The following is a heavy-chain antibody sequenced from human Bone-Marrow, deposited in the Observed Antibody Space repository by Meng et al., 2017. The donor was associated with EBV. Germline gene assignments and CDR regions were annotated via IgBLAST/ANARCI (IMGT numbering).Heavy chain of an antibody. CDR1: GFTFSTYG. Sequence: ENLVESERALGPPGMSLRLSCAASGFTFSTYGVHWVRRAPGKWLEWVTIIPSDGSHNKYYADSVKGRFTISRDNSKNTLYLQRNSLRIEDTAVYYSAKDLSGRFDPWGQGTLVTVSS. V-gene: IGHV3-30*18. D-gene: IGHD1-14*01. J-gene: IGHJ5*02. CDR3: AKDLSGRFDP. CDR2: IPSDGSHNK.